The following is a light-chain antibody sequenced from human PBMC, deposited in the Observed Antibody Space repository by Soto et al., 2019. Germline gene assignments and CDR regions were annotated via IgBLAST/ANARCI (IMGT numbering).Light chain of an antibody. CDR3: QQYNYYPYA. Sequence: DAQMTPSPSTLSAYVGVRVTITCRASQSAHMWLAWYQQKPGKAPNLLVHKASTSISGVTARFSGSGSGTEFTLASSGLQPDDIALYDCQQYNYYPYAFGQGTMLEIK. CDR1: QSAHMW. V-gene: IGKV1-5*03. J-gene: IGKJ2*01. CDR2: KAS.